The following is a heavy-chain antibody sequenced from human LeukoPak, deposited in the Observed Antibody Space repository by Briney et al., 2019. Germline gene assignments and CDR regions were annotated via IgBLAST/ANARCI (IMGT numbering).Heavy chain of an antibody. CDR2: ISAYNSNT. D-gene: IGHD3-3*01. J-gene: IGHJ4*01. CDR1: GYTFTSYG. Sequence: ASVKLSCKASGYTFTSYGISWVRQAPGQGLEWMGCISAYNSNTIYAHKLQGRVTITTDTSTSTPYMELRSLRSDDTAVYYCARDYGCGSGKKGLDYWGQGTLVTVSS. V-gene: IGHV1-18*01. CDR3: ARDYGCGSGKKGLDY.